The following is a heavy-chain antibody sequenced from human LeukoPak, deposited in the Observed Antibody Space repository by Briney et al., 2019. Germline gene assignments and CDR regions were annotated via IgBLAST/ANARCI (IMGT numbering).Heavy chain of an antibody. D-gene: IGHD4-23*01. CDR3: AREGNGGSIYYYYGMDV. J-gene: IGHJ6*02. V-gene: IGHV3-23*01. CDR2: ISGSGGGT. Sequence: GGSLRLSCAASGFTFSSYAMSWVRQAPGKGLEWVSAISGSGGGTYYADSVKGRFTISRDNSKNTLYLQMNSLRAEDTAVYYCAREGNGGSIYYYYGMDVWGQGTTVTVSS. CDR1: GFTFSSYA.